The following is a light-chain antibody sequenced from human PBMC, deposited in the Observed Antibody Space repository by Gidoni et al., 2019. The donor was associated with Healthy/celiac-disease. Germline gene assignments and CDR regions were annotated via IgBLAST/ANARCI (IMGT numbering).Light chain of an antibody. CDR2: GAS. Sequence: EIVMTQSPATLSVSPGQRATLSCRASHSVSSDLAWYQQKPGQPPRLLIYGASTRATGIPARFSGSGSVTEFTLTISSLQSEDFAVYYCQQYNNWPPLTFXGXTKVEIK. CDR1: HSVSSD. J-gene: IGKJ4*01. V-gene: IGKV3D-15*01. CDR3: QQYNNWPPLT.